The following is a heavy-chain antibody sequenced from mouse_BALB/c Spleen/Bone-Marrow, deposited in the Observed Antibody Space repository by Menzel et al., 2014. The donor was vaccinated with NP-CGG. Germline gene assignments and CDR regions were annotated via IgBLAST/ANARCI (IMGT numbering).Heavy chain of an antibody. J-gene: IGHJ4*01. CDR3: ARALYDYDDLYCAMDY. CDR2: IWGDGST. D-gene: IGHD2-4*01. CDR1: GFSLTGYG. Sequence: QVQLKHSGPGLVAPSQSLSITCTVSGFSLTGYGINWVRQPPGKGLEWLGMIWGDGSTDYNSALKSRLSISKDNSKSQVFLKVNSLQTDDTARYYCARALYDYDDLYCAMDYWGQGTSVTVSS. V-gene: IGHV2-6-7*01.